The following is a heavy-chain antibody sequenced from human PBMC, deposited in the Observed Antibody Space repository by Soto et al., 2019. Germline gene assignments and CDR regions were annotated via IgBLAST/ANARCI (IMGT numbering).Heavy chain of an antibody. CDR1: GFIFSSYA. D-gene: IGHD6-19*01. CDR2: ISGSGGTT. CDR3: AKRFAYSSGLDGFDI. Sequence: GGSLRLSCTASGFIFSSYAMTWVRQAPGKGLEWVSGISGSGGTTYYADSVKGRFTISRDNSKNTLYLQMNSLRAEDSAVYYCAKRFAYSSGLDGFDIWGQGTMVTVSS. V-gene: IGHV3-23*01. J-gene: IGHJ3*02.